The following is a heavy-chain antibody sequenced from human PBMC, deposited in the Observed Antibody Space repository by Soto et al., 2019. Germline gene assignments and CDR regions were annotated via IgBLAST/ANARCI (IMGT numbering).Heavy chain of an antibody. CDR1: GCSFRTYA. D-gene: IGHD2-21*01. V-gene: IGHV1-69*01. CDR2: IIPMLAAP. Sequence: QGQLVQSGAEVKKPGSSVKVSCKASGCSFRTYAINWVRQAPGQGLEWMGGIIPMLAAPTYAQKFQGRLTITADESTTTVYMELSSLTSEDTAVYYCARVGPPSPSVIWFFDLWGRGTLVTVSS. J-gene: IGHJ2*01. CDR3: ARVGPPSPSVIWFFDL.